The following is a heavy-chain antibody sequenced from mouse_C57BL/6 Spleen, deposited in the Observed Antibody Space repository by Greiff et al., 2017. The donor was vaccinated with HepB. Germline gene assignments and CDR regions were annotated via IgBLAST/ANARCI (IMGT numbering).Heavy chain of an antibody. Sequence: VQLQQSVAELVRPGASVKLSCTASGFNIKNTYMHWVKQRPEQGLEWIGRIEPANGNTKYAPKFQGKATITADTSSNTAYLQLSSLTAEDAAIYYCARGVLRFYYAMDYWGQGTSVTVSS. CDR3: ARGVLRFYYAMDY. J-gene: IGHJ4*01. D-gene: IGHD1-1*01. CDR2: IEPANGNT. CDR1: GFNIKNTY. V-gene: IGHV14-3*01.